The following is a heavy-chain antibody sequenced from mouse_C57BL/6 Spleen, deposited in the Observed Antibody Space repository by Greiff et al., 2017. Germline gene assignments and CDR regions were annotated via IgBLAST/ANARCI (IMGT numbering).Heavy chain of an antibody. Sequence: QVQLQQSGAELARPGASVKLSCKASGYTFTSYGISWVKQRTGQGLEWIGEIYPRSGNTYYNEKFKGKATLTADKSSSTAYMELRSLTSEDSAVYFCASARGDDEGYYFDYWGQGTTLTVSS. CDR2: IYPRSGNT. CDR3: ASARGDDEGYYFDY. D-gene: IGHD2-2*01. J-gene: IGHJ2*01. CDR1: GYTFTSYG. V-gene: IGHV1-81*01.